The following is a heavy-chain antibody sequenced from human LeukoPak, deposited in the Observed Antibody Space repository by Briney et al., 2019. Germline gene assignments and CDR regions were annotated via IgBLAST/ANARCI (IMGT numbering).Heavy chain of an antibody. Sequence: SETLSLTCTVSGGSISGGGYYWSWLRQHPGKGLEWIGYIYYSGSTYYNPSLNSRVTISVDTSKNQFSLKLSSVTAADTAVYYCARAHNWSYYPWGQGTLVTVSS. CDR3: ARAHNWSYYP. D-gene: IGHD1-7*01. CDR2: IYYSGST. CDR1: GGSISGGGYY. J-gene: IGHJ5*02. V-gene: IGHV4-31*03.